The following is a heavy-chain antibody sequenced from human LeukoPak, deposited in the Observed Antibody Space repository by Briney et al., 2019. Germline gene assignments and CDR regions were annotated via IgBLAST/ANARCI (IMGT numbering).Heavy chain of an antibody. V-gene: IGHV3-23*01. CDR3: VKVGSNYGDTKDS. CDR1: GLIFSSYA. CDR2: ISGGGDYT. J-gene: IGHJ4*02. D-gene: IGHD4-17*01. Sequence: GGSLRLSCAASGLIFSSYAMSWVRQAPWKGLEWVSTISGGGDYTYYADSVKGRFTVSIDNPKNTLFVQMNSLRADDTAVYYCVKVGSNYGDTKDSWGQGTLVSVTS.